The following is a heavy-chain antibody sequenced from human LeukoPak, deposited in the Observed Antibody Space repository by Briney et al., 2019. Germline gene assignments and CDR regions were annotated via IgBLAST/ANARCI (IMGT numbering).Heavy chain of an antibody. Sequence: SETLSLTCTVSGGSISSYYWSWIRQPAGKGLEWIGRIYTSGSTNYNPSLKSRVTMSVDTSKNQFSLKLSSVTAADTAVYYCARASTAILTGYPGIFWFDPWGQGTLVTVSS. J-gene: IGHJ5*02. CDR1: GGSISSYY. CDR3: ARASTAILTGYPGIFWFDP. CDR2: IYTSGST. D-gene: IGHD3-9*01. V-gene: IGHV4-4*07.